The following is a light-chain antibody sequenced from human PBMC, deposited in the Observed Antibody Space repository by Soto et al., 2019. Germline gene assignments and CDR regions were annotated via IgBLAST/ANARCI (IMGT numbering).Light chain of an antibody. V-gene: IGKV1-39*01. CDR1: QGIDHY. Sequence: DIQMTQSPSSLSASVGDRVTITCRAGQGIDHYLNWYQQRPGKAPRLLIYLASSLQSGVSSRFSGSGSGADFTLTISNVQPEDSAIYYCQQCWSNPSFGQGTKLEI. CDR2: LAS. CDR3: QQCWSNPS. J-gene: IGKJ2*01.